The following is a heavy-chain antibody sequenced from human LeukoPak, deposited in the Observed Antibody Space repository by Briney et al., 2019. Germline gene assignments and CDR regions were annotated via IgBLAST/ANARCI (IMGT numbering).Heavy chain of an antibody. J-gene: IGHJ4*02. CDR1: GYTFTIYG. D-gene: IGHD2-2*01. Sequence: GASVTVSCKASGYTFTIYGISWVRQAPGQGLEWMGWISAYNGNTNYAQKLQGRVTMTTDTSTSTAYMELRSLRSDDTAVYYCARDRHPLQDIVVVPAALWGQGTLVTVSS. V-gene: IGHV1-18*01. CDR3: ARDRHPLQDIVVVPAAL. CDR2: ISAYNGNT.